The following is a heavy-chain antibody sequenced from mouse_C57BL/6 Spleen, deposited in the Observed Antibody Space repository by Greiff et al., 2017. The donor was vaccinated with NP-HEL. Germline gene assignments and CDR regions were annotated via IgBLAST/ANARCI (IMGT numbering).Heavy chain of an antibody. V-gene: IGHV1-81*01. D-gene: IGHD1-1*01. J-gene: IGHJ4*01. Sequence: QVQLQQSGAELARPGASVKLSCKASGYTFTSYGISWVKQRTGQGLEWIGEIYPRSGNTYYNEKFKGKATLTVDKSSSTAYMQLRSLTSEDSAVYFCARLGPFYGSSDYYAMDYWGQGTSVTASS. CDR1: GYTFTSYG. CDR2: IYPRSGNT. CDR3: ARLGPFYGSSDYYAMDY.